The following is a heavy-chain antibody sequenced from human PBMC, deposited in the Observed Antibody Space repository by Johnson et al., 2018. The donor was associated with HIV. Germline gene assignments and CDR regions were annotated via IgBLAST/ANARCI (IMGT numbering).Heavy chain of an antibody. V-gene: IGHV3-23*04. CDR2: ISGSGGST. J-gene: IGHJ3*02. CDR3: TTGVDTAMYALDI. CDR1: GFTFSSYA. D-gene: IGHD5-18*01. Sequence: VQLVESGGGLVQPGGSLRLSCAASGFTFSSYAMSWVRQAPGKGLEWVSAISGSGGSTYYADSVKGRFTIPRADSKNTLYLQMSSLTTEDTAVYYCTTGVDTAMYALDIWGQGTMGAVSS.